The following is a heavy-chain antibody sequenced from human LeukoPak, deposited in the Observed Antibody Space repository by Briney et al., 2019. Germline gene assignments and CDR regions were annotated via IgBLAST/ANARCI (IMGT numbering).Heavy chain of an antibody. V-gene: IGHV3-30*02. CDR2: IRYDGSNK. D-gene: IGHD4-11*01. Sequence: GGSLRLSCAASGFTFSSYGMHWVRQAPGKGLEWVAFIRYDGSNKYYADSVKGRFTISRDNSKNTLYLQMNSLRAEDTAVYYCARWNTVTNDYWGQGTLVTVSS. J-gene: IGHJ4*02. CDR3: ARWNTVTNDY. CDR1: GFTFSSYG.